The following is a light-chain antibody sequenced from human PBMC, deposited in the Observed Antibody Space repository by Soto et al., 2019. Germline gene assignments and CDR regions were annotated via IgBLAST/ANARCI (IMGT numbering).Light chain of an antibody. Sequence: DIVMTQSPLSLPVTPGEPASISCRSSQSLLHSNGYNYLDWYLQKPGQSPQLLIYLGSNRASGVPDRFSGSGSGTDFTLSISTVEAGDVGVYYCMQALQAPITFVQGTRLEIK. J-gene: IGKJ5*01. CDR2: LGS. V-gene: IGKV2-28*01. CDR3: MQALQAPIT. CDR1: QSLLHSNGYNY.